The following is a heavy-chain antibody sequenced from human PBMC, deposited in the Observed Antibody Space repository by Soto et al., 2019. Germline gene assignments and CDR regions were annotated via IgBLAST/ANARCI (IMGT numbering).Heavy chain of an antibody. CDR3: ARGGIAARLAEYFQH. CDR1: GFTFSSYG. D-gene: IGHD6-25*01. V-gene: IGHV3-33*01. Sequence: GGSLRLSCAASGFTFSSYGMHWVRQAPGKGLEWVAVIWYDGSNKYYADSVKGRFTISRDNSKNTLYLQMNSLRAEDTAVYYCARGGIAARLAEYFQHWGQGTLVTVSS. CDR2: IWYDGSNK. J-gene: IGHJ1*01.